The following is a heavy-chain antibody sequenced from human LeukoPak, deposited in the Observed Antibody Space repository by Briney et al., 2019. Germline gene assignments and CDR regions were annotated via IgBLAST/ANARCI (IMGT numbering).Heavy chain of an antibody. Sequence: GGSLRLSCAASGFTFSSYEMNWVRQAPGKGLEWVSYISGSGRTIYYANSVKGRFTISRDNAKNSLFLQMNSLRAEDTAVYYCATDLIHYYASGAKTWGQGTLVTVSS. CDR3: ATDLIHYYASGAKT. D-gene: IGHD3-10*01. CDR2: ISGSGRTI. CDR1: GFTFSSYE. V-gene: IGHV3-48*03. J-gene: IGHJ5*02.